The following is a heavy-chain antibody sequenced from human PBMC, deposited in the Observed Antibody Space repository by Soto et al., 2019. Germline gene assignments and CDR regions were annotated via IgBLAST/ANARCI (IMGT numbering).Heavy chain of an antibody. CDR3: ARKAYRGELYYYYGMDV. D-gene: IGHD3-16*01. Sequence: QVQLVQSGAEVKKPGASVKVSCKASGYTFTSYYMHWVRQAPGQGLEWMGIINPSGGSTSYAQKFQGRVTMTRDTSTSTVYMELSSLRSEDTAVYYCARKAYRGELYYYYGMDVWGQGTTVTVSS. CDR1: GYTFTSYY. CDR2: INPSGGST. V-gene: IGHV1-46*01. J-gene: IGHJ6*02.